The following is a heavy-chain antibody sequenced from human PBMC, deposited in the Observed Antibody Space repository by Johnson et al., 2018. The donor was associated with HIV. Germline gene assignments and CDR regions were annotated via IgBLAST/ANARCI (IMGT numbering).Heavy chain of an antibody. CDR1: GFTFSSYW. V-gene: IGHV3-64*01. CDR3: ARGEGRIPHAFDI. D-gene: IGHD2-2*02. Sequence: EVQLVESGGGVVQPGGSLRLSCAASGFTFSSYWMSWVRQAPGKGLEYVSAISSNGGSTYYANSVKGRFTISRDNSKNTLYLQMGSLRAEDMAVYYCARGEGRIPHAFDIWGQGTMVTVSS. J-gene: IGHJ3*02. CDR2: ISSNGGST.